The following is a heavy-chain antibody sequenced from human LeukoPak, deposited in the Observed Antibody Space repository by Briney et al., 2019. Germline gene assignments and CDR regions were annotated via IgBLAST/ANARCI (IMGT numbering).Heavy chain of an antibody. J-gene: IGHJ5*02. Sequence: VASVKVSCKASGYTFTGYYMHWVRQAPGQGLEWMGWINPNSGGTNYAQKFQGRVTMTRDTSISTAYMELSRLRSDDTAVYYCARDLGYCSSTSCLNWFDPWGQGTLVTVSS. CDR3: ARDLGYCSSTSCLNWFDP. CDR2: INPNSGGT. D-gene: IGHD2-2*01. V-gene: IGHV1-2*02. CDR1: GYTFTGYY.